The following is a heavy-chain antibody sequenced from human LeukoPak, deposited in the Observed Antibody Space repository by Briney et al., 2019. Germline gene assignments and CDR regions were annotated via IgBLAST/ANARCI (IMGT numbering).Heavy chain of an antibody. D-gene: IGHD3-10*01. J-gene: IGHJ3*01. CDR2: IHVSGSI. V-gene: IGHV4-59*08. CDR1: DGSTCSYY. CDR3: ARHGRHLWFGDSHDYAFDV. Sequence: SETLSLTCTVSDGSTCSYYWSWIRQPPGKGLDWIGYIHVSGSIGYNPSLTSRATMSVDTSKNKVSLKLTSVSAAHPAVYYCARHGRHLWFGDSHDYAFDVWGQGTRVTVSS.